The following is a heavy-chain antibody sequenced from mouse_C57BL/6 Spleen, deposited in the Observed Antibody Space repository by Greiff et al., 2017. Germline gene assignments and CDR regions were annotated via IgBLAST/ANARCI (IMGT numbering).Heavy chain of an antibody. J-gene: IGHJ4*01. V-gene: IGHV1-59*01. CDR1: GYTFTSYW. CDR3: ARTSYDYYSMDY. CDR2: IDPSDSYT. D-gene: IGHD2-10*01. Sequence: QVQLQQPGAELVRPGPSVKLSCKASGYTFTSYWMHWVKQRPGQGLEWIGVIDPSDSYTNYNQKFKGKATLTVDTSSSTAYMQLSSLTSEDSAVYYCARTSYDYYSMDYWGQGTSVTVSS.